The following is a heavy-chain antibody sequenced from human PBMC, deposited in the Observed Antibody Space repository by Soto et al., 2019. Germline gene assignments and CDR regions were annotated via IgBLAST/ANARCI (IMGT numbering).Heavy chain of an antibody. Sequence: SVKVSCKASGGTFSSYAISWVRQAPGQGLEWMGGIIPIFGTANYAQKFQGRVTITADESTSTAYMELISLRSEDTAVYYCARAGYCRGGSCYSYYYYGMDLWGQGTTDTVCS. D-gene: IGHD2-15*01. V-gene: IGHV1-69*13. CDR2: IIPIFGTA. CDR3: ARAGYCRGGSCYSYYYYGMDL. J-gene: IGHJ6*02. CDR1: GGTFSSYA.